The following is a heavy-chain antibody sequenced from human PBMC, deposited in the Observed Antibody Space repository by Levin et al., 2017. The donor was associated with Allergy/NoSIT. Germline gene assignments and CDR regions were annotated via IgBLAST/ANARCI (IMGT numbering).Heavy chain of an antibody. Sequence: SQTLSLTCAVYGGSFRGYYWSWIRQPPGKGLEWIGEINHSGSTNYNPSLKSRVTISVDTSKNQFSLKLSSVTAADTAVYYCARGLRGGLRLGELTFFDYWGQGTLVTVSS. CDR2: INHSGST. J-gene: IGHJ4*02. CDR3: ARGLRGGLRLGELTFFDY. V-gene: IGHV4-34*01. CDR1: GGSFRGYY. D-gene: IGHD3-16*01.